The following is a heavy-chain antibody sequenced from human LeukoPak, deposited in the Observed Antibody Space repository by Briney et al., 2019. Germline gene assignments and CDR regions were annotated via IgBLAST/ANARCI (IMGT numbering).Heavy chain of an antibody. CDR3: ARVASHGDYDYFDY. CDR1: GGTFSSYA. V-gene: IGHV1-69*05. J-gene: IGHJ4*02. Sequence: SVKVSCKASGGTFSSYAISWVRQAPGQGLEWMGRIIPIFGTANYAQKFQGRVTITTDESTSTAYMELSSLRSEDTAVYYCARVASHGDYDYFDYWGQRTLVTVSS. CDR2: IIPIFGTA. D-gene: IGHD4-17*01.